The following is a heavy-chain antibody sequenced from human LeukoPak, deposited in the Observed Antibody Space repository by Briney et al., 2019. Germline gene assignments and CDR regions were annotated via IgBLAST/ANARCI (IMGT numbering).Heavy chain of an antibody. J-gene: IGHJ4*02. Sequence: SVKVSCKASGGTFSSYAISWVRQAPGQGLEWMGGIIPIFGTANYAQKFQGRVTTTADESTSTAYMELSSLRSEDTAVYYCARDSYPYDFWSGYSLHFDYWGQGTLVTVSS. D-gene: IGHD3-3*01. V-gene: IGHV1-69*13. CDR1: GGTFSSYA. CDR3: ARDSYPYDFWSGYSLHFDY. CDR2: IIPIFGTA.